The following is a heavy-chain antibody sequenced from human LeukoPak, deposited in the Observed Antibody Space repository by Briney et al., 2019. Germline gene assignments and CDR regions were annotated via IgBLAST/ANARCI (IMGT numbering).Heavy chain of an antibody. CDR2: ISWNSGSI. CDR3: AKDTTDYGDYGSFDY. D-gene: IGHD4-17*01. Sequence: GGSLRLSCAASGFTFDDYAMHWVRQAPGKGLEWVSGISWNSGSIGYADSVKGRFTISRDNAKNSLYLQMNSLRAEDTALYYCAKDTTDYGDYGSFDYWGQGTLVTVSS. J-gene: IGHJ4*02. V-gene: IGHV3-9*01. CDR1: GFTFDDYA.